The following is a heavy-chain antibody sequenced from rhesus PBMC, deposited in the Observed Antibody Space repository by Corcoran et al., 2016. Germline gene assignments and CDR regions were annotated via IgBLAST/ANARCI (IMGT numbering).Heavy chain of an antibody. CDR3: VTDLWSGAS. CDR1: GFTFSNYW. D-gene: IGHD3-22*01. J-gene: IGHJ1*01. Sequence: EVQLVESGGGLAKPGGSLRLSCAASGFTFSNYWMNWVRQAQGKGLEWVATIDSGGDSKVYADSVKGRFTVSRDESQNTGSLQMNILRAEDTAVYYCVTDLWSGASWGQGALVTVSS. CDR2: IDSGGDSK. V-gene: IGHV3S25*01.